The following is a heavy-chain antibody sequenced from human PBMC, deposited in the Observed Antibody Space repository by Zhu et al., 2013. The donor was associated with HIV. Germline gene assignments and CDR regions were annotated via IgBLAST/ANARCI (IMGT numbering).Heavy chain of an antibody. Sequence: QVLLVQSGAELKKPGASVKLSCKASGYTFTTYYLHWVRQAPGQGPEWMGILNPGDGRATYAQKFQGRITMTRDTSTSTVYMELTSLTSDDTADYFCARGRGYSQGGDLLYHYYYMDVWGTGTTVTVSS. D-gene: IGHD5-18*01. CDR3: ARGRGYSQGGDLLYHYYYMDV. CDR2: LNPGDGRA. CDR1: GYTFTTYY. J-gene: IGHJ6*03. V-gene: IGHV1-46*01.